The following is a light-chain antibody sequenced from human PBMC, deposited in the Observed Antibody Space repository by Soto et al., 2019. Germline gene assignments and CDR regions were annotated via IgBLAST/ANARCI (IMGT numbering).Light chain of an antibody. CDR2: GNK. CDR1: SSNIGAGYD. J-gene: IGLJ3*02. CDR3: ATWDDSMGGWV. V-gene: IGLV1-40*01. Sequence: QSVLTQPPSVSGAPGQRVTISCTGSSSNIGAGYDVHWYQQRPGTAPKLLIYGNKNRPSGVPDRFSGSKSGTSASLAITGLQAEDEADYYCATWDDSMGGWVFGGGTKLTVL.